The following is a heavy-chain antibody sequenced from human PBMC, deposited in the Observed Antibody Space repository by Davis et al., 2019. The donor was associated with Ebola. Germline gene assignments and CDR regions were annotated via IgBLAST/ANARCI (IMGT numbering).Heavy chain of an antibody. Sequence: MPSETLSLTCTVSGGSITISVYYWVWFRQSPGKGLEWIGNIFYSGSTYYDPSLKSRVIISLDTSKNQVSLKLTSVTAADTAVYYCARRRGDSSSFDSWGQGTLVTVSS. CDR2: IFYSGST. D-gene: IGHD6-6*01. J-gene: IGHJ5*01. CDR3: ARRRGDSSSFDS. V-gene: IGHV4-39*01. CDR1: GGSITISVYY.